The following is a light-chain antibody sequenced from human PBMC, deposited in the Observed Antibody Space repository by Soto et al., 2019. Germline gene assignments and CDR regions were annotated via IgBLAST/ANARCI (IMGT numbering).Light chain of an antibody. Sequence: QSALTQPASVSGSPGQSITISCTGTISDVGGYNYVSWYQQHPGKAPKLMIYDVSNRHSGVSNRFSGSKSGNTASLTISGLQAEDEADYYCSSSTSRRTRFGGGTKLTVL. CDR2: DVS. CDR1: ISDVGGYNY. CDR3: SSSTSRRTR. V-gene: IGLV2-14*01. J-gene: IGLJ2*01.